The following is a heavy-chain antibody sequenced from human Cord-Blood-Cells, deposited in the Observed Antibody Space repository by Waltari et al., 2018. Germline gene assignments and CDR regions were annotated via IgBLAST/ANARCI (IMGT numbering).Heavy chain of an antibody. D-gene: IGHD6-13*01. J-gene: IGHJ4*02. CDR1: GGSFSGYY. CDR2: INKSGST. Sequence: QVQLQQWGAGLLKPSETLSLTCAVYGGSFSGYYWSWIRQPPGKGLEWSGEINKSGSTNNNPSLKSRVTISVDTSKNQFSRKLSSVTAADTAVYYCARGRGSSSWLDYWGQGTLVTVSS. V-gene: IGHV4-34*01. CDR3: ARGRGSSSWLDY.